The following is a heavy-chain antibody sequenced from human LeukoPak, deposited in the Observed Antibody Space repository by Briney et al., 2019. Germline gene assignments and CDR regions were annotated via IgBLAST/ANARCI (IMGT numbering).Heavy chain of an antibody. D-gene: IGHD2-2*01. J-gene: IGHJ4*02. CDR2: INHSGST. V-gene: IGHV4-34*01. Sequence: PSETLSLTCAVYGGSFSGYYWSWIRQPPGKGLEWIGEINHSGSTNYNPSLKSRVTISVDTSKNQFSLKLSSVTAADTAVYYCARRSVVPAAMLHRRLDYFDYWGQGTLVTVSS. CDR3: ARRSVVPAAMLHRRLDYFDY. CDR1: GGSFSGYY.